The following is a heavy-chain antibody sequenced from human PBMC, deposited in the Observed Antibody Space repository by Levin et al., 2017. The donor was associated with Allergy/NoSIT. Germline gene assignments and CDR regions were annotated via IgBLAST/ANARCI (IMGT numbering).Heavy chain of an antibody. D-gene: IGHD6-13*01. J-gene: IGHJ4*02. CDR3: AKDVVFGTSSWSMDF. Sequence: PGGSLRLSCAASGFTFRSFGMHWARQAPGKGLEWLAVISYDGSETYYADSVKGRFTISRDNAKNTLYLQMNSLRRADAAVYYCAKDVVFGTSSWSMDFWGQGFRVTVSS. V-gene: IGHV3-30*18. CDR1: GFTFRSFG. CDR2: ISYDGSET.